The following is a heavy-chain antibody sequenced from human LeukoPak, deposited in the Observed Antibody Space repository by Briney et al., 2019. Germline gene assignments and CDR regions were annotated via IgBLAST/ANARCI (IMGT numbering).Heavy chain of an antibody. Sequence: SVKVSCKASGGTFSSYAISWVRQAPGQGLEWMGRIIPILGIANYAQKFQGRVTITADKSTSTAYMELSSLRSEDTAVYYCARGRRGAARLDAFDIWGQGTMVTVSS. J-gene: IGHJ3*02. CDR2: IIPILGIA. D-gene: IGHD6-6*01. V-gene: IGHV1-69*04. CDR1: GGTFSSYA. CDR3: ARGRRGAARLDAFDI.